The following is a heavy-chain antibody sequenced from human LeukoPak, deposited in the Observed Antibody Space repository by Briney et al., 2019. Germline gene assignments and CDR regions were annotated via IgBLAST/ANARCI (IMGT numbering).Heavy chain of an antibody. D-gene: IGHD3-3*01. CDR2: ISSSSSYI. V-gene: IGHV3-21*01. CDR3: ARAPTRSGYYTGFDY. J-gene: IGHJ4*02. Sequence: PGGSLRLSCAASGFTFSSYSMNWVRQAPGKGVEWGSSISSSSSYIYYADSVKGRVTISRDNAKNSLYLQMNSLRAEDTAVYYCARAPTRSGYYTGFDYWGQGTLVTVSS. CDR1: GFTFSSYS.